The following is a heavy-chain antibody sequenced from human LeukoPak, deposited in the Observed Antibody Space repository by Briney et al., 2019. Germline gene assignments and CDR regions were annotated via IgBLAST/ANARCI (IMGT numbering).Heavy chain of an antibody. CDR3: ARVTEVWYYFDY. Sequence: PGGSLRLSCAASGFTFSSYEMNWVRQAPGKGLEWVSYISSSGSTIYYADSVKGRFTISRDNAKNSLYLQMNSLRAEDTAVYYCARVTEVWYYFDYWGQGTLVTVSS. CDR1: GFTFSSYE. J-gene: IGHJ4*02. D-gene: IGHD2-21*01. CDR2: ISSSGSTI. V-gene: IGHV3-48*03.